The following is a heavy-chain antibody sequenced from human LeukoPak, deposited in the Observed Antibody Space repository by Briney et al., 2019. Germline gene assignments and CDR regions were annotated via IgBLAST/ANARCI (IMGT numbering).Heavy chain of an antibody. CDR2: ISPSGST. Sequence: SETLSLTCTVSGASISSYYWSWIRQPPGKGLEWIGYISPSGSTNYNPSLKSRVTISVDTSKRHISLRLTSVTAADTAVYYCATDYGGNSDWYFDLWGRGTLVTVSS. J-gene: IGHJ2*01. D-gene: IGHD4-23*01. V-gene: IGHV4-4*08. CDR1: GASISSYY. CDR3: ATDYGGNSDWYFDL.